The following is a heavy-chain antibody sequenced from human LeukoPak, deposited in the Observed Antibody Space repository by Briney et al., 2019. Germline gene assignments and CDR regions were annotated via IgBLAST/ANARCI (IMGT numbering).Heavy chain of an antibody. CDR3: ARIRRQQLAPLYYYYMDV. CDR1: GFTFSDYY. V-gene: IGHV3-11*01. CDR2: ISRSGSTI. Sequence: GGSLRLSLAPSGFTFSDYYMSWIRQAPGKGLEWGSYISRSGSTIYYADSGKGRFTISRDNAKNSIYLQMHSLRAEEPAVYYCARIRRQQLAPLYYYYMDVWGKGTTVTVSS. J-gene: IGHJ6*03. D-gene: IGHD6-13*01.